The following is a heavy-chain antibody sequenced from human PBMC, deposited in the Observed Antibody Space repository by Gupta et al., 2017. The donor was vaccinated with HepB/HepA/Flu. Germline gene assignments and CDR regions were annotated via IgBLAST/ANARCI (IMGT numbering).Heavy chain of an antibody. V-gene: IGHV1-69*04. Sequence: QVQLVQSGAEVKKPGSSVKVSCKASGGTFSSYAISWVRQAPGQGLEWMGRIIPILGIANYAQKFQGRVTITADKSTSTAYMELSSLRSEDTAVYYCARDYDILSRDYYGMDVWGQGTTVTVSS. J-gene: IGHJ6*02. CDR1: GGTFSSYA. CDR3: ARDYDILSRDYYGMDV. D-gene: IGHD3-9*01. CDR2: IIPILGIA.